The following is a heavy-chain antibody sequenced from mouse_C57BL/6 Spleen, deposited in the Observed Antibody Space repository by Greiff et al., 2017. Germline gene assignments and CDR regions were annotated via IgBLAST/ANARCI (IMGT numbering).Heavy chain of an antibody. CDR2: IYPGSGNT. CDR3: ARGADYYGRTYGRNYFAY. CDR1: GYTFTDYY. J-gene: IGHJ2*01. D-gene: IGHD1-1*01. V-gene: IGHV1-76*01. Sequence: QVQLQQSGAELVRPGASVKLSCKASGYTFTDYYINWVKQRPGPGLEWIARIYPGSGNTYYNEKFKGKATLTADKSSSTAYMQLSSLTSEDSAVYYCARGADYYGRTYGRNYFAYWGQGTLLTVSA.